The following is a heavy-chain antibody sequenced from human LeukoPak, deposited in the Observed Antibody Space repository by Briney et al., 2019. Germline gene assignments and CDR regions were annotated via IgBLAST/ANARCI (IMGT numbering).Heavy chain of an antibody. CDR1: GFTFSSYG. Sequence: GGSLRLSCAASGFTFSSYGMHWVRQAPGKGLEWVAVISYDGSNKYYADSVKGRFTISRDNSKNTLYLQMNSLGAEDTAVYYCANNGWDYWGQGTLVTVSS. D-gene: IGHD2-8*01. CDR2: ISYDGSNK. J-gene: IGHJ4*02. V-gene: IGHV3-30*18. CDR3: ANNGWDY.